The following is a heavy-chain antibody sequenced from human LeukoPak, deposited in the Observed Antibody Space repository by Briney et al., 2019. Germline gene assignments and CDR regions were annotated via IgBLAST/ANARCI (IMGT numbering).Heavy chain of an antibody. D-gene: IGHD6-13*01. CDR2: INHSGST. CDR3: ASPIAAAGTSFDY. Sequence: SETLSLTCAVYGGSFSGYYWSWIRQPPGKGLEWIGEINHSGSTNYNPSLKSRVTIPVDTSKNQFSLKLSSVTAADTAVYYCASPIAAAGTSFDYWGQGTLVTASS. V-gene: IGHV4-34*01. J-gene: IGHJ4*02. CDR1: GGSFSGYY.